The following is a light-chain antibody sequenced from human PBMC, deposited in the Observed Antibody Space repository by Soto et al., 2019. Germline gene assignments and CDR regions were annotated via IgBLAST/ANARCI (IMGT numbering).Light chain of an antibody. Sequence: QSVLTQPASVSGSPGQSIIISCTGTSSDVGGYNYVSWYQQHPGKAPKLLIYDVSNRPSGVSYRFSGSKSGNTASLTISGPQAEDEADYYCCSYTSSGTYVFGTGTKLTVL. CDR1: SSDVGGYNY. CDR2: DVS. J-gene: IGLJ1*01. V-gene: IGLV2-14*03. CDR3: CSYTSSGTYV.